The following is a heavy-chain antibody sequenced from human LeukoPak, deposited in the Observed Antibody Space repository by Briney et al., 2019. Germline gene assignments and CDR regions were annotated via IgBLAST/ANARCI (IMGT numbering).Heavy chain of an antibody. V-gene: IGHV1-18*01. CDR2: ISAYNGNT. D-gene: IGHD6-19*01. Sequence: GASVKVSCKASGYTFTSYGISWVRQAPGQGLEWMGWISAYNGNTNYAQKLQGGVTMTTDTSTSTAYMELRSLRSDDTAVYYCVLGFGAKGGYSSGWYGPYWGQGTLVTVSS. CDR1: GYTFTSYG. CDR3: VLGFGAKGGYSSGWYGPY. J-gene: IGHJ4*02.